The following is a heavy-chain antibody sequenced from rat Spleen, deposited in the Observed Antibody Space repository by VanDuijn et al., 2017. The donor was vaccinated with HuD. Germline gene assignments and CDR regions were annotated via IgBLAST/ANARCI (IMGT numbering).Heavy chain of an antibody. J-gene: IGHJ1*01. V-gene: IGHV2-43*01. CDR2: IWTGGST. CDR1: GLSLTSHH. CDR3: ARGWYFDF. Sequence: QVQLKESGPGLVQPSQTLSLTCTVSGLSLTSHHVSWVRRPPGKGLEWMGVIWTGGSTAYHPLLKSRLSITRDISKGQVFLKMNSLQTEDTATYYCARGWYFDFWGPGTLVTVSS.